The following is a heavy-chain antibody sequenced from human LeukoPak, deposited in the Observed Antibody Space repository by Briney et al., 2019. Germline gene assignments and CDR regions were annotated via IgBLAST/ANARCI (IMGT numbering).Heavy chain of an antibody. CDR3: AKALQGVNY. CDR1: GFTFSNAW. CDR2: INHSGST. J-gene: IGHJ4*02. Sequence: GSLRLSCAASGFTFSNAWMSWIRQPPGKGLEWIGEINHSGSTNYNPSLKSRVTISVDTSKNQFSLKLSSVTAADTAVYYCAKALQGVNYWGQGTLVTVSS. D-gene: IGHD2-21*01. V-gene: IGHV4-34*08.